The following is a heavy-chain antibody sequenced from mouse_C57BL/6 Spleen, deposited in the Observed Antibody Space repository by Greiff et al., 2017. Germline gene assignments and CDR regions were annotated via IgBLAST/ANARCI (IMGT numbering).Heavy chain of an antibody. CDR1: GYTFTDYN. J-gene: IGHJ4*01. CDR3: GRWYYGSSVWYYAMDY. D-gene: IGHD1-1*01. Sequence: VQLQQSGPELVKPGASVKIPCKASGYTFTDYNMDWVKQSHGKSLEWIGDINPNNGGTIYNQKFKGKATLTVDKSSSTAYMELRSLTSEDTAVYYSGRWYYGSSVWYYAMDYWGQGTSVTVSS. V-gene: IGHV1-18*01. CDR2: INPNNGGT.